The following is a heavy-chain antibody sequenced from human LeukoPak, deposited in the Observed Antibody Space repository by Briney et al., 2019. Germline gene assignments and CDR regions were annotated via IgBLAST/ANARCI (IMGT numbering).Heavy chain of an antibody. CDR1: GDSIGSYY. CDR3: ARQALYCSSSSCYKRYFDF. V-gene: IGHV4-59*08. J-gene: IGHJ4*02. D-gene: IGHD2-2*02. CDR2: IYSTETT. Sequence: SETLSLTCTVSGDSIGSYYWSWIRQPPGKGLEWIGYIYSTETTNYNPSLKSRVTISVDTSKNQFSLKLSSVTAADTAVYYCARQALYCSSSSCYKRYFDFWGQGTLVTVSS.